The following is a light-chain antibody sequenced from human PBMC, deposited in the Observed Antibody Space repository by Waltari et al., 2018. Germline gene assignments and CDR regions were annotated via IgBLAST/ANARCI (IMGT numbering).Light chain of an antibody. J-gene: IGLJ2*01. V-gene: IGLV3-21*04. CDR1: NVGSKR. CDR2: YDS. CDR3: LVWHSTIDHQGV. Sequence: SYAATSSPSVSVAPGDTARITCGGDNVGSKRVHWSQQRPGQAPVLVISYDSDRPSGIPERFSGSNSGNTATLTISWVEAEDEADYYCLVWHSTIDHQGVFGGGTKLTVL.